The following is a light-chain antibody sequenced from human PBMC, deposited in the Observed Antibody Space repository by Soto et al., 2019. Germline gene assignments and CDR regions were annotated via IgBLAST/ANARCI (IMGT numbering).Light chain of an antibody. CDR2: EVS. J-gene: IGLJ1*01. CDR3: YSYRGYYTRV. V-gene: IGLV2-14*01. CDR1: SSDVGGYNF. Sequence: QSVLTQPASVSGSPGQSITISCTGTSSDVGGYNFVSWYQQHPGRAPKLPIYEVSRRPSGVSNRFSGSKSGDTASLTISGLQAEDEADYYCYSYRGYYTRVFGTGTKVTVL.